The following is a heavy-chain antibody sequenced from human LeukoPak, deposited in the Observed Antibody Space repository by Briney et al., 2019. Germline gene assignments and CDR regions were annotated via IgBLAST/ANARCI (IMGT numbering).Heavy chain of an antibody. J-gene: IGHJ5*02. CDR1: GFTFSSYA. CDR3: AKDIYSREYQLPLYNWFDP. CDR2: ISGSGGST. V-gene: IGHV3-23*01. D-gene: IGHD2-2*01. Sequence: GSLRLSCAASGFTFSSYAMSWVRQARGKGLEWVSAISGSGGSTYYADSVKGRFTISRDNSKNTLYLQMNSLRAEDTAVYYCAKDIYSREYQLPLYNWFDPWGQGTLVTVSS.